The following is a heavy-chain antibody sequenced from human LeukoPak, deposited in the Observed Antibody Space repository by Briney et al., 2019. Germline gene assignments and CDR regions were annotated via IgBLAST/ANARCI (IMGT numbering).Heavy chain of an antibody. Sequence: GGSLRLSCAASGFSFSTTWMHWVRQAPGKGLEWVALIYSDSSRTTYADSVKGRFTISRDNAKNTVYLQMSSLGVEDTAVYFCTKDAGYASDYWGQGVLVPVSS. CDR2: IYSDSSRT. D-gene: IGHD2-15*01. CDR3: TKDAGYASDY. CDR1: GFSFSTTW. V-gene: IGHV3-74*01. J-gene: IGHJ4*02.